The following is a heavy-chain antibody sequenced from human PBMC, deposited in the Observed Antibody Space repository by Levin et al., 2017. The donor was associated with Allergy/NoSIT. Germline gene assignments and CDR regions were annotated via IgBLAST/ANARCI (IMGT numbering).Heavy chain of an antibody. Sequence: PGGSLRLSCAASGFTFSSYWMSWVRQAPGKGLEWVANIKQDGSEKYYVDSVKGRFTISRDNAKNSLYLQMNSLRAEDTAVYYCAREPWEMATIQSSRRTLYYGMDVWGQGTTVTVSS. CDR1: GFTFSSYW. D-gene: IGHD5-24*01. CDR2: IKQDGSEK. V-gene: IGHV3-7*01. J-gene: IGHJ6*02. CDR3: AREPWEMATIQSSRRTLYYGMDV.